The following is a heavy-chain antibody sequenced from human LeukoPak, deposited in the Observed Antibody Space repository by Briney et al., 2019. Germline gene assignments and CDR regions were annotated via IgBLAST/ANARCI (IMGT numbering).Heavy chain of an antibody. CDR1: GGSFSGYY. CDR2: INHSGST. Sequence: SETLSLTCAVYGGSFSGYYWSWIRQPPGKGLEWIGEINHSGSTNYNPSLKSRVTISVDTSKNQFSLKLSSVTAADTAVYYCVRDRELAYWGQGILVTVSS. J-gene: IGHJ4*02. D-gene: IGHD1-1*01. CDR3: VRDRELAY. V-gene: IGHV4-34*01.